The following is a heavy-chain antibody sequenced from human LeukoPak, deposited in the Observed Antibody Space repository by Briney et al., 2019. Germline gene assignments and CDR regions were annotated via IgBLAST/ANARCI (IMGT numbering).Heavy chain of an antibody. CDR2: ISAYNGNT. Sequence: ASVKVSCKASGYTFTSYGISWVRQAPGQGLEWMGWISAYNGNTNYAQKLQGRVTMTTDTSTSTAYVELRSLRSDDTAVYYCASLVISPSYFDYWGQGTLVTVSS. V-gene: IGHV1-18*01. CDR1: GYTFTSYG. CDR3: ASLVISPSYFDY. J-gene: IGHJ4*02. D-gene: IGHD3-9*01.